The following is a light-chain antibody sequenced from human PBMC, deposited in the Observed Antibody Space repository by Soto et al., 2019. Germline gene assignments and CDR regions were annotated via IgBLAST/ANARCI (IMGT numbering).Light chain of an antibody. CDR1: SSNIGSET. CDR3: AVWDDSLNGYV. V-gene: IGLV1-44*01. J-gene: IGLJ1*01. CDR2: GNN. Sequence: QSVLTQAPSASGTPGQRVTISCSGSSSNIGSETVNWYQQVPGTAPKLLIYGNNQRPSGVPDRFSGSKSGTSASLAISGLQSEDEADYYCAVWDDSLNGYVFATGTKVTVL.